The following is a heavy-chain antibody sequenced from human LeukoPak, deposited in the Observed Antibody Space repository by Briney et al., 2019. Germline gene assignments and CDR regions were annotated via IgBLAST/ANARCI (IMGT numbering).Heavy chain of an antibody. J-gene: IGHJ4*02. Sequence: GGSLRLSCAASGFTFSSYSMNWVRQAPGEGLEWVSYISSSSSTIYYADSVKGRFTISRDNAKNSLYLQMNSLRAEDTAVYYCARGGGYSHSHFDYWGQGTLVTVSS. CDR3: ARGGGYSHSHFDY. CDR1: GFTFSSYS. V-gene: IGHV3-48*01. D-gene: IGHD5-18*01. CDR2: ISSSSSTI.